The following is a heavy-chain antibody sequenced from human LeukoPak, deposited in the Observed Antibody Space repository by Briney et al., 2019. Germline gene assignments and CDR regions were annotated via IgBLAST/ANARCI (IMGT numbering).Heavy chain of an antibody. CDR3: AHRRKTLSENWFHP. CDR2: IYRDDGK. Sequence: SGPTLVKPTQTLTLTCTFSGFSLSTSGRGVGWIRQPPGKALEGLAVIYRDDGKIYSPSLKSRLTITKDTSKNQVVLTMTNMDPVDTATYYCAHRRKTLSENWFHPWGQGTLVTVSS. D-gene: IGHD4-23*01. J-gene: IGHJ5*02. V-gene: IGHV2-5*02. CDR1: GFSLSTSGRG.